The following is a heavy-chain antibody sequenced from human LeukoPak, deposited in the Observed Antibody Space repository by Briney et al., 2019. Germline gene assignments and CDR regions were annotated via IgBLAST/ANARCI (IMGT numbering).Heavy chain of an antibody. J-gene: IGHJ4*02. CDR3: AKENYYGPLEVYGLLD. Sequence: PGGSLRLSCAASGFTFDDYAMHWVRQAPGKGLEWVSLISWDGGSTYYADSVKGRFTVSRDNSKNSLYLQMNSLRAEDTALYYCAKENYYGPLEVYGLLDWGQGTLVTVSS. CDR2: ISWDGGST. V-gene: IGHV3-43D*03. CDR1: GFTFDDYA. D-gene: IGHD3-10*01.